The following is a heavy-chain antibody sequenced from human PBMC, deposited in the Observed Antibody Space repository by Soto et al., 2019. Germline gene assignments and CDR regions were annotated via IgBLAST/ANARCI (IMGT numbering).Heavy chain of an antibody. J-gene: IGHJ6*02. V-gene: IGHV1-3*01. CDR1: GYTFTSYA. D-gene: IGHD6-6*01. Sequence: QVQLVQSGAEVKKPGASVKVSCKASGYTFTSYAMHWVRQAPGQRLEWMGWINAGNGNTKYSQKFQGRVTITRDTSASTAYMELSSLRSEVTAVYYCAREEEEQLFIYYYYGMDVWGQGTTVTVSS. CDR2: INAGNGNT. CDR3: AREEEEQLFIYYYYGMDV.